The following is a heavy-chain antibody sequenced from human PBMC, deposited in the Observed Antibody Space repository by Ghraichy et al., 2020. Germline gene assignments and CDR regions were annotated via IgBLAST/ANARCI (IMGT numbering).Heavy chain of an antibody. CDR1: GFTFSSYS. CDR3: ARGSRVVRFYYYDGMDV. CDR2: ITSSSRNT. V-gene: IGHV3-48*02. J-gene: IGHJ6*02. Sequence: GGSLRLSCVGSGFTFSSYSLNWVRQSPGKGLEWVSYITSSSRNTFYADSAKGRFTISRDNAQNSLSLQMNSLRDEDTAVYYCARGSRVVRFYYYDGMDVWGQGTTVTVSS. D-gene: IGHD4-23*01.